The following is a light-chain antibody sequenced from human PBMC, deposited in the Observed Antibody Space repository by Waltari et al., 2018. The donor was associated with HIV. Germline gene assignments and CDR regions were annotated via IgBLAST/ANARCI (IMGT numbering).Light chain of an antibody. CDR2: KAS. J-gene: IGKJ1*01. V-gene: IGKV1-5*03. CDR3: QQHSTYPWT. CDR1: HSIRTY. Sequence: TITCRASHSIRTYLAWYQQKPGKAPKLLINKASTLESGVPPRFSGSGSGTEFTLSISSLQPDDFATYYCQQHSTYPWTFGQGTKVEIK.